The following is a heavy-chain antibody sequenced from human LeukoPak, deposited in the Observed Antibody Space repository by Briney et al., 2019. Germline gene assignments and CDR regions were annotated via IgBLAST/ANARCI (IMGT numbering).Heavy chain of an antibody. J-gene: IGHJ2*01. CDR2: IYSSGSN. CDR3: ASTRNYDLWSGSGYFDL. Sequence: SETLSLTCTVSGGSISSGSYYWSWIRQPAGKRLEWIGRIYSSGSNNYNPSLKSRVTISVATSKNQFSLKLSSVTAADTAVYYCASTRNYDLWSGSGYFDLWGRGTLVTVSS. V-gene: IGHV4-61*02. CDR1: GGSISSGSYY. D-gene: IGHD3-3*01.